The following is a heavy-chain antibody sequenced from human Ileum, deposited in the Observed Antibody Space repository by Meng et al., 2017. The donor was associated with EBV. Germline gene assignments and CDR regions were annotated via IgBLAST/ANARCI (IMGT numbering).Heavy chain of an antibody. CDR3: ARNVPGTSAYYD. Sequence: QLQESGQGLVKPSDPLSLTCAVSGYSISSTNWWGWIRQPPGKGLEWIGYIYYSGSTSYNPSLKSRVTMSVDTSKNQFSLNLNSVTAVDTAVYYCARNVPGTSAYYDWGQGTLVTVSS. J-gene: IGHJ4*02. CDR1: GYSISSTNW. CDR2: IYYSGST. D-gene: IGHD3-22*01. V-gene: IGHV4-28*01.